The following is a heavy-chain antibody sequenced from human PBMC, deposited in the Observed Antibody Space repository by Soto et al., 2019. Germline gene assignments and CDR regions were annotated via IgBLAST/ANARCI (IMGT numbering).Heavy chain of an antibody. Sequence: SETLSLTCAVYGGSFSGYYWSWIRQPPGKGLEWIGEINHSGSTNYNPSLKSRVTISVDTSKNQFSLKLSSVTAADTAVYYCARVGSKLWSYYYYYGMDVWGQGTKVTVYS. CDR2: INHSGST. J-gene: IGHJ6*02. CDR3: ARVGSKLWSYYYYYGMDV. CDR1: GGSFSGYY. D-gene: IGHD5-18*01. V-gene: IGHV4-34*01.